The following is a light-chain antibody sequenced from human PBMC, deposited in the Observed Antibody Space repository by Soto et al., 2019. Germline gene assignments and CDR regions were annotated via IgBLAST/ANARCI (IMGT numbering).Light chain of an antibody. Sequence: EILLTQSPCTLSLSPGERAPLSCGASQSVSSSYLAWYQQKPGQAPRLLIYDASNRATGIPARFSGSGSGTDFTLTISSLEPEDFAVYYCQQRSNWLITFGQGTRLEIK. CDR2: DAS. V-gene: IGKV3-11*01. J-gene: IGKJ5*01. CDR1: QSVSSSY. CDR3: QQRSNWLIT.